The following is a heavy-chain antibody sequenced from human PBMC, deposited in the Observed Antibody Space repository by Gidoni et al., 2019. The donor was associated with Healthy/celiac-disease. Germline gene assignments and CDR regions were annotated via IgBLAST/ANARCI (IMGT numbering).Heavy chain of an antibody. V-gene: IGHV1-69*01. Sequence: QVQLVQSGAEVKKPGSSVKVSCKASGGTLSSYAISWGRQAPGEGLEWMGGIIPIFGKANYAQKFQGRVTITADESTSTAYMELSSLRSEDTAVYYCASPPDRSGSYHFDYWGQGTLVTVSS. CDR2: IIPIFGKA. J-gene: IGHJ4*02. CDR1: GGTLSSYA. D-gene: IGHD3-10*01. CDR3: ASPPDRSGSYHFDY.